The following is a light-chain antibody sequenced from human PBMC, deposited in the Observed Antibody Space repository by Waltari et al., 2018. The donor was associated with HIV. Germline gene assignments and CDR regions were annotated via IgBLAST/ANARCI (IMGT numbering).Light chain of an antibody. Sequence: QSVLTQPPSESGTPGQRVTISCSGSSSNIRSNSVSWYQQLPGTAPKLLIYSNDQRPSGVPDRFSGSKSGTSASLAISGLQSEDEADYYCAAWDDSLNGWVFGGGTKLTVL. CDR2: SND. CDR3: AAWDDSLNGWV. J-gene: IGLJ3*02. V-gene: IGLV1-44*01. CDR1: SSNIRSNS.